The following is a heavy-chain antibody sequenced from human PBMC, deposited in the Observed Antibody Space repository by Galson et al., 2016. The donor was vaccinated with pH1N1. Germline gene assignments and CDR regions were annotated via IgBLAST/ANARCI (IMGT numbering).Heavy chain of an antibody. V-gene: IGHV1-46*01. Sequence: SVKVSCKASGYTFTSYYMHWVRQAPGQGLEWMGIIDPSDGTTTYSQKFQGRITMTRDTPTNSVYMELSSLTSDDTAVYYCARRYYFDYWGQGTLITVSS. CDR1: GYTFTSYY. CDR2: IDPSDGTT. CDR3: ARRYYFDY. J-gene: IGHJ4*02.